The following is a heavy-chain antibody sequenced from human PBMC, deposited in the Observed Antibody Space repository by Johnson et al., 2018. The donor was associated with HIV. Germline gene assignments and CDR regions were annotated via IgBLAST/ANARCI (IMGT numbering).Heavy chain of an antibody. V-gene: IGHV3-23*04. D-gene: IGHD4-17*01. Sequence: ELLVESGGGLVQPGGSLRLSCAASGFTFSSYAMSWVRQAPGKGLEWVSAISGSGGSTYYADSVKGRFPISRDNSKNTLYLQMNSLRAEDTAVYYCATQEDYGDYYGAFDIWGQGTMVTVSS. CDR3: ATQEDYGDYYGAFDI. CDR2: ISGSGGST. CDR1: GFTFSSYA. J-gene: IGHJ3*02.